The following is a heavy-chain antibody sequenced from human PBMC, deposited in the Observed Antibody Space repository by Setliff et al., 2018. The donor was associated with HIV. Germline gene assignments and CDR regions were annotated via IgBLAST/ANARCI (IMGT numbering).Heavy chain of an antibody. CDR2: ISWRSTYI. CDR1: GFSVSFSF. Sequence: PGGSLRLSCAASGFSVSFSFMNWVRQAPGKGLEWISSISWRSTYIYYSDSVKGRFTISRDDAEKSLFLQLDSLRDEDTAVYYCSMSHGIGNYYMDGWGPGTTVTVSS. CDR3: SMSHGIGNYYMDG. D-gene: IGHD2-15*01. V-gene: IGHV3-21*01. J-gene: IGHJ6*03.